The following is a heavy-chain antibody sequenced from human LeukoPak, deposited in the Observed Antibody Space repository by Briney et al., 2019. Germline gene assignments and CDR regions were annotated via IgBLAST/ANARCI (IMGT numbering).Heavy chain of an antibody. CDR1: GFTFSSYA. J-gene: IGHJ4*02. CDR2: ITGDGGGT. V-gene: IGHV3-23*01. D-gene: IGHD1-26*01. Sequence: GGSLRLSCSASGFTFSSYAMSWVRQVPGKGLEWVSAITGDGGGTNHADSVKGRFTISRDNSRNTLYLQMNSLRAEDTAVYYCAKETSSGNFVTIDCWGQGTLVTVSS. CDR3: AKETSSGNFVTIDC.